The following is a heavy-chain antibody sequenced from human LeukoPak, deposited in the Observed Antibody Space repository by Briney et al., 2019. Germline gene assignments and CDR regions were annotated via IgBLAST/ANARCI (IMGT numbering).Heavy chain of an antibody. CDR3: ARYTTAGYSSGWYGPSFDY. CDR2: ISGSGGST. D-gene: IGHD6-19*01. V-gene: IGHV3-23*01. CDR1: GFTFSSYG. J-gene: IGHJ4*02. Sequence: PGGSLRLSCAASGFTFSSYGMSWVRQAPGKGLEWVSAISGSGGSTYYADSVKGRFTISRDNSKNTLYLQMNSLRAEDTAVYYCARYTTAGYSSGWYGPSFDYWGQGTLVTVSS.